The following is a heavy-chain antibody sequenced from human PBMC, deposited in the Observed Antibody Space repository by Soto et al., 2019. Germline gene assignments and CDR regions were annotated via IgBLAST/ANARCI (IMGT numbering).Heavy chain of an antibody. CDR1: GGSIASHNYY. J-gene: IGHJ5*02. V-gene: IGHV4-39*01. CDR3: ARHRGIEYSSSSRYTGAWLDP. D-gene: IGHD6-13*01. Sequence: SETLSLTCNVSGGSIASHNYYVAWIRQPPGKGLEWIGSIYYTGSTYYSPSLKSRVTIYVDTSKNQFSLRLTSVTASETAVYYRARHRGIEYSSSSRYTGAWLDPWGQGNLVPVXS. CDR2: IYYTGST.